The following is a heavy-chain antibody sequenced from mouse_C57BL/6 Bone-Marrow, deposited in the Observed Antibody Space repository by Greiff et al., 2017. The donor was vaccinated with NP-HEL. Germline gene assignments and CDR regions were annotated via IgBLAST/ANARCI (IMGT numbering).Heavy chain of an antibody. CDR2: IYPRSGNT. CDR3: ARGGLYGKGVFAY. V-gene: IGHV1-81*01. J-gene: IGHJ3*01. CDR1: GYTFTSYG. Sequence: VQLQQSGAELARPGASVKLSCKASGYTFTSYGISWVKQRTGQGLEWIGEIYPRSGNTYYNEKFKGKATLTADKSSSTAYMELRSLTSEDSAVYFCARGGLYGKGVFAYWGQGTLVTVSA. D-gene: IGHD2-1*01.